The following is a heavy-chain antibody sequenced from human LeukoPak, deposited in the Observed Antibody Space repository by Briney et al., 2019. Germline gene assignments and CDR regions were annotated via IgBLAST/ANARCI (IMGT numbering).Heavy chain of an antibody. D-gene: IGHD4-11*01. J-gene: IGHJ3*02. Sequence: PSETLSPTCTVSGGSISSYYWSWIRQPPGKGLEWIGYIYYSGSTNYNPSLKSRVTISVDTSKNQFSLKLSSVTAADTAVYYCATTTVTTLVDAFDIWGQGTMVTVSS. CDR3: ATTTVTTLVDAFDI. CDR2: IYYSGST. CDR1: GGSISSYY. V-gene: IGHV4-59*08.